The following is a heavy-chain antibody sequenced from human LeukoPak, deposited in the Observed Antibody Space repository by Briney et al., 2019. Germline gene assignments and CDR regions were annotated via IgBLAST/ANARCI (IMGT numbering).Heavy chain of an antibody. CDR1: GYSISSGYY. Sequence: SETLSLTCTVSGYSISSGYYWGWIRQPPGKGLEWIGSGYHIGSTYYNPSLKSRVTISVDTSKNQFSLKLSSVTAADTAVYYCARDSPTVAGTPFDYWGQGTLVTVSS. CDR2: GYHIGST. CDR3: ARDSPTVAGTPFDY. D-gene: IGHD6-19*01. V-gene: IGHV4-38-2*02. J-gene: IGHJ4*02.